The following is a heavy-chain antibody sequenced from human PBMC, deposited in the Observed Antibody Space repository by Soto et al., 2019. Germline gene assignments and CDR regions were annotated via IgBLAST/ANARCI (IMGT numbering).Heavy chain of an antibody. J-gene: IGHJ4*02. D-gene: IGHD1-1*01. V-gene: IGHV1-8*01. CDR1: GYTFITYD. Sequence: GASVKVSCKASGYTFITYDINWVRQAPGQGLEWMGWMNPHNGNAGYAQKFQGRVTMTRNTSISTAYMELTSLKSNDTAVYFCARRKERSGPHYFDSWGQGTLVTVSS. CDR2: MNPHNGNA. CDR3: ARRKERSGPHYFDS.